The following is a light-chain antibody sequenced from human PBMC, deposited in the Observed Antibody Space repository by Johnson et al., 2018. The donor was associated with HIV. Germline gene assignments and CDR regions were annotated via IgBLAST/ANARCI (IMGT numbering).Light chain of an antibody. J-gene: IGLJ1*01. CDR2: EDY. Sequence: QSVLTQPPSVSAAPGQRVNISCSGHSSNIENYFVSWYQQLPGAAPRLLIYEDYKRPSGIPDRFSGSKSGASATLGITGLQTGDEADYYCGVWDASLSPHYVCGTVTTITVL. CDR1: SSNIENYF. V-gene: IGLV1-51*02. CDR3: GVWDASLSPHYV.